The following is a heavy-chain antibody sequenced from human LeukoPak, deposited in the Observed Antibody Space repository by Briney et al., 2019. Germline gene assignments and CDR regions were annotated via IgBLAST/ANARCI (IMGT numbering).Heavy chain of an antibody. V-gene: IGHV3-66*03. CDR1: GFTVSSNY. CDR3: AKDLERGYSYGYRRGPPDY. D-gene: IGHD5-18*01. J-gene: IGHJ4*02. Sequence: GGSLRLSCAASGFTVSSNYMSWVRQAPGKGLEWVAFGRFTISRDNSKNTLYLQMNSLRAEDTAVYYCAKDLERGYSYGYRRGPPDYWGQGTLVTVSS.